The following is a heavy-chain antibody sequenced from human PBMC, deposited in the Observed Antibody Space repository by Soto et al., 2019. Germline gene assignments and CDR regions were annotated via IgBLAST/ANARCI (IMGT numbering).Heavy chain of an antibody. Sequence: SETLSPTFTVSGGSMSSNSYYWGWVRQPPGKGLEWIGTISYSGSTSYNPSLRSRVIMSVDSSKNQFSLKLSSLTAADTAVFYCARLTWSSGNYGAFDIWGQGTMVTVS. CDR2: ISYSGST. CDR3: ARLTWSSGNYGAFDI. D-gene: IGHD1-26*01. CDR1: GGSMSSNSYY. J-gene: IGHJ3*02. V-gene: IGHV4-39*01.